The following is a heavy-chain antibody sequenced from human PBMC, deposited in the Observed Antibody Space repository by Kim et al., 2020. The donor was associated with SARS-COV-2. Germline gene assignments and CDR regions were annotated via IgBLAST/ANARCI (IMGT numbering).Heavy chain of an antibody. CDR3: ARQEDGVTIFGVVTN. CDR1: GGSISSSSYY. V-gene: IGHV4-39*01. CDR2: IYYSGST. Sequence: SETLSLTCTVSGGSISSSSYYWGWIRQPPGKGLEWIGSIYYSGSTYYNPSLKSRVTISVDTSKNQFSLKLSSVTAADTAVYYCARQEDGVTIFGVVTNWGQGTLVTVSS. J-gene: IGHJ4*02. D-gene: IGHD3-3*01.